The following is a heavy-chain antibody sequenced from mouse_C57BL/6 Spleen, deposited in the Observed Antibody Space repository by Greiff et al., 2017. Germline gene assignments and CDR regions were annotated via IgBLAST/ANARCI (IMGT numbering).Heavy chain of an antibody. D-gene: IGHD2-1*01. J-gene: IGHJ3*01. CDR1: GYTFTSYW. CDR3: ARSDYGKEKAY. Sequence: QVQLQQPGAELVRPGSSVQLSCKASGYTFTSYWMHWVKQRPIQGLEWIGNIDPSDSETHYNQKFKDKATLTVDKSSSTAYMQLSSLTSEDSAVYYCARSDYGKEKAYWGQGTLVTVSA. V-gene: IGHV1-52*01. CDR2: IDPSDSET.